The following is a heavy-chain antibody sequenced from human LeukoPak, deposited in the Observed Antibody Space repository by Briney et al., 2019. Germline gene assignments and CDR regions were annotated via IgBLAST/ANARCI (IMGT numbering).Heavy chain of an antibody. V-gene: IGHV3-48*04. CDR3: ARMVPYLDY. Sequence: GGSLRLSCAASGFTFSSYSMNWVRQAPGKGLEWVSYISSSSSTIYYAGSVKGRFTISRDNAKNSLYLQMNSLRAEDTAVYYCARMVPYLDYWGQGTLVTVSS. CDR1: GFTFSSYS. D-gene: IGHD6-13*01. J-gene: IGHJ4*02. CDR2: ISSSSSTI.